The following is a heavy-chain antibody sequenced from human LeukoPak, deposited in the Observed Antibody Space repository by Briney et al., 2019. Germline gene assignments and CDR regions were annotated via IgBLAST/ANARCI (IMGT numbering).Heavy chain of an antibody. CDR3: ARGGSVPLYGSGSYLRPDFDY. V-gene: IGHV3-23*01. CDR2: ISGSGGST. D-gene: IGHD3-10*01. Sequence: GGSLRLSCAASGFTFSSYGMSWVRQAPGKGLEWVSAISGSGGSTYYADSVKGRFTISRDNAKNTLYLQMNSLRAEDTAVYYCARGGSVPLYGSGSYLRPDFDYWGQGTLVTVSS. J-gene: IGHJ4*02. CDR1: GFTFSSYG.